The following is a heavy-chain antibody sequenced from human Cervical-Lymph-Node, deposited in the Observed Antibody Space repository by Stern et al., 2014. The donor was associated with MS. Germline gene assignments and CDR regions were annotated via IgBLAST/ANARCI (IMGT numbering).Heavy chain of an antibody. CDR2: FFHPGYT. Sequence: QVQLQESGPGLVKPSGTLSLTCTVSGASFSGVNWWTWVPQHPGKGLEWIGKFFHPGYTNYTPSLRSRVVMLLDSSKSHFPLQLTSVTAADTAVYYCARGGGTDSPTYDYWGQGTLVTVS. J-gene: IGHJ4*02. V-gene: IGHV4-4*02. CDR1: GASFSGVNW. D-gene: IGHD3-16*01. CDR3: ARGGGTDSPTYDY.